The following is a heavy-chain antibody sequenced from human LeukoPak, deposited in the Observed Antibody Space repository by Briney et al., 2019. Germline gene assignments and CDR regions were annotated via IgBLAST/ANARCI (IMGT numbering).Heavy chain of an antibody. CDR3: ARDREDHVDTADY. D-gene: IGHD5-18*01. CDR2: INSDGSST. J-gene: IGHJ4*02. CDR1: GFTFSSYW. V-gene: IGHV3-74*01. Sequence: GGSLRLSYAASGFTFSSYWMHWVRQAPGKGLVWVSRINSDGSSTSYADSVKGRFTISRDNAKNTLYLQMNSLRAEDTAVYYCARDREDHVDTADYWGQGTLVTVSS.